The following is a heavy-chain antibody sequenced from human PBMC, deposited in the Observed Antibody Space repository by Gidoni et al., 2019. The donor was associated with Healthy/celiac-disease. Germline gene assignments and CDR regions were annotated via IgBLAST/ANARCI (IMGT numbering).Heavy chain of an antibody. CDR3: AKSYSSSWSNWFDP. J-gene: IGHJ5*02. CDR1: GFTFSSYA. Sequence: EVQLLESGGGLVRPGGSLRLSCAASGFTFSSYARSWVRQAPWKVLEWISAIRGRGGSKYDADSVNGRFTNSRDNTKNTLYLQMNRLRAEDTAVYYCAKSYSSSWSNWFDPWGQGTLVTVSA. D-gene: IGHD6-13*01. CDR2: IRGRGGSK. V-gene: IGHV3-23*01.